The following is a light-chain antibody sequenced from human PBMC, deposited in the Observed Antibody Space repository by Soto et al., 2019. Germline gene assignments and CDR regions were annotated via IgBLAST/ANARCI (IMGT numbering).Light chain of an antibody. CDR2: GAS. V-gene: IGKV3-15*01. CDR1: QSVSSN. CDR3: QQRSNWPPT. Sequence: DIVMTQSPATLSVSPGESATLSCRASQSVSSNLAWYQQKPGQAPRLLIYGASTRATGIPARFSGSGSGTELTLTISSLQSEDFAVYYCQQRSNWPPTFGGGTKVDIK. J-gene: IGKJ4*01.